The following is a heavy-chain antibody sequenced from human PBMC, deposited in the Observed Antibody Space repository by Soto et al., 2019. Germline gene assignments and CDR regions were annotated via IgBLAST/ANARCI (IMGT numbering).Heavy chain of an antibody. CDR3: ARYWLLCHLSDC. CDR1: GGSISSSDYY. D-gene: IGHD2-2*01. CDR2: VYYDGST. J-gene: IGHJ4*02. Sequence: SETLSLTCTVSGGSISSSDYYWGWIRQPPGKGLEWIGSVYYDGSTYYTPSLKSRVTISVDTSKNQFSLKLSSVTVADTAVYFSARYWLLCHLSDCWGRGILVTVSA. V-gene: IGHV4-39*01.